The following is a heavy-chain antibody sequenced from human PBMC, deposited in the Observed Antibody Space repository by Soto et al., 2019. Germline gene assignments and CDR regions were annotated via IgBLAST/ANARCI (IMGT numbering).Heavy chain of an antibody. CDR3: AREARYYYGSGSSLYYFDY. Sequence: PSETLSLTCAVSGYSISSGYYWGWIRQPPGKGLEWIGSIYHSGSTYYNPSLKSRVTISVDTSKNQFSLKLSSVTAADTAVYYCAREARYYYGSGSSLYYFDYWGQGTLVRVS. J-gene: IGHJ4*02. V-gene: IGHV4-38-2*02. D-gene: IGHD3-10*01. CDR1: GYSISSGYY. CDR2: IYHSGST.